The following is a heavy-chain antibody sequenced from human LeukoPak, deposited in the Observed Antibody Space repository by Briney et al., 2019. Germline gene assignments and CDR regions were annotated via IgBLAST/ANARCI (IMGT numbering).Heavy chain of an antibody. CDR1: GGSISSHY. D-gene: IGHD5-12*01. CDR3: ARVHGGYNY. J-gene: IGHJ4*02. Sequence: PSETLSLTCTVSGGSISSHYWSWIRQPPGKGLEWIGYIYYSGNTNYNPSLKSRVTISVDTSKNQFSLKLSSVTAADTAVYYCARVHGGYNYWGQGTLVTVSS. CDR2: IYYSGNT. V-gene: IGHV4-59*11.